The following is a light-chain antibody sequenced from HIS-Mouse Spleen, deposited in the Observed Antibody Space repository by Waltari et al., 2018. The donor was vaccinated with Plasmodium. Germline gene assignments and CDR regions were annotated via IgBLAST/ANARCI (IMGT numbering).Light chain of an antibody. CDR1: QRVLYSSNNKNY. V-gene: IGKV4-1*01. CDR2: WAS. J-gene: IGKJ4*01. Sequence: DIVMTQSPDSLAVSLGERATINCKSSQRVLYSSNNKNYLAWYQQKPGQPPKLLIYWASTRESGVPDRFSGSGSGTDFTLTISSLEPEDFAVYYCQQRSNWPPLTFGGGTKVEIK. CDR3: QQRSNWPPLT.